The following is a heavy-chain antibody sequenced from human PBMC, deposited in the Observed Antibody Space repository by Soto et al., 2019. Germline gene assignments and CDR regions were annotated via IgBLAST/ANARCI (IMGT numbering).Heavy chain of an antibody. V-gene: IGHV1-2*04. CDR3: ASSYSSSPAEYFHY. CDR1: GYTFTGYY. J-gene: IGHJ1*01. D-gene: IGHD6-6*01. Sequence: ASVKVSCKASGYTFTGYYMHWVRQAPGQGLEWMGWINPNSGGTNYAQKFQGWVTMTRDTSISTAYMELSRLRSDDTAVYYCASSYSSSPAEYFHYWGQGTLVTVSS. CDR2: INPNSGGT.